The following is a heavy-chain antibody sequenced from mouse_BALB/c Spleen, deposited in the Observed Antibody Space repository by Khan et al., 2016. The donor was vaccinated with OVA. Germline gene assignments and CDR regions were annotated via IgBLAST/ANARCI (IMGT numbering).Heavy chain of an antibody. J-gene: IGHJ1*01. Sequence: EVELVESGGGLVKPGGSLELSCAASGLTFSIYAMSWVRQTPEKRLEWVASISTGGSTYYVHSVKGRFTIYRDNARNMLYLRMTCRESKDTAVFYCSRGDYHGRGYFDVWGAGTLGTVSS. D-gene: IGHD1-2*01. CDR2: ISTGGST. CDR1: GLTFSIYA. CDR3: SRGDYHGRGYFDV. V-gene: IGHV5-6-5*01.